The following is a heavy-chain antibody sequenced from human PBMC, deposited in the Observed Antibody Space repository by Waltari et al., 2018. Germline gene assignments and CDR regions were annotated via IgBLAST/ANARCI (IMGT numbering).Heavy chain of an antibody. CDR2: VDPEDGET. V-gene: IGHV1-69-2*01. CDR1: GYTFPDYY. Sequence: EVQLVQSGAEVQKPGATVKISCKGSGYTFPDYYMHWVQQAPGKGLEWMGRVDPEDGETIYAEKFQGRVTITADTSTDTAYMELSSLRSEDTAVYYCATSPTSGGPFFDYWGQGTLVTVSS. J-gene: IGHJ4*02. CDR3: ATSPTSGGPFFDY. D-gene: IGHD2-15*01.